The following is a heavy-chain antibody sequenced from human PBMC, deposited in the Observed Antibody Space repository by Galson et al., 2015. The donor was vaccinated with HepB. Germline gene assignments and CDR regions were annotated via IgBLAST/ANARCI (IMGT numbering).Heavy chain of an antibody. D-gene: IGHD2-2*01. CDR3: ARDLCGSTSCPDDYYYYYGMDV. CDR2: IWYDGSNK. J-gene: IGHJ6*02. V-gene: IGHV3-33*01. CDR1: GFTFSSYG. Sequence: SLRLSCAASGFTFSSYGMHWVRQAPGKGLEWVAVIWYDGSNKYYADSVKGRFTISRDNSKNTLYLQMNSLRAEDTAVYYCARDLCGSTSCPDDYYYYYGMDVWGQGTTATVSS.